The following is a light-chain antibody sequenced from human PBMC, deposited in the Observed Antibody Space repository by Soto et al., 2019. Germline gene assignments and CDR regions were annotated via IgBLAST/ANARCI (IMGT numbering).Light chain of an antibody. CDR2: CAS. J-gene: IGKJ1*01. V-gene: IGKV3-20*01. Sequence: EIVLTQSPGTLSMSTGERATLSCRASQRLTNNYLAWFQQKPGQAPRLLIYCASNRPTDIPDRFSGSGSVTDFSLTISRLEPEEFEVYYCHQYGILPRTFGQGTKVDIK. CDR3: HQYGILPRT. CDR1: QRLTNNY.